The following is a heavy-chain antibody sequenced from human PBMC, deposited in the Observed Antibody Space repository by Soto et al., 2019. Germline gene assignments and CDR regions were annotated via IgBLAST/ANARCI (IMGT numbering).Heavy chain of an antibody. V-gene: IGHV3-30-3*01. CDR1: GFTFRSYA. CDR3: ARDLTPDY. J-gene: IGHJ4*02. Sequence: QVQLVESGGGVVQPGRSLRLSCAASGFTFRSYAMHWVRQAPGEGLEWVAVISYDGSNKYYINAVKGRFTISRDNSKNTLYLQIDSLRPEDTAVYYCARDLTPDYWGQGTLVTVSS. CDR2: ISYDGSNK.